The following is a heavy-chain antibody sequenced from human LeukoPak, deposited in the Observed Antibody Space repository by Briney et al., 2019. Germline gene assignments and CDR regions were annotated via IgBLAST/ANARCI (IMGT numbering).Heavy chain of an antibody. CDR2: IYSGGST. J-gene: IGHJ6*02. CDR1: GFTVSSNY. D-gene: IGHD4-17*01. V-gene: IGHV3-53*04. Sequence: GGSLRLSCAASGFTVSSNYMSWVRKAPGKGVEWVLVIYSGGSTYYADSLKGRFTISRHNSKNTLYLQRNSLRAEDTAVYYCARGGYGAQPYYYGMDVWGQGTTVTVSS. CDR3: ARGGYGAQPYYYGMDV.